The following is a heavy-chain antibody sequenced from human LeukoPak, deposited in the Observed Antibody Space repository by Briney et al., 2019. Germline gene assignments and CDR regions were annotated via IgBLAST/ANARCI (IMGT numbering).Heavy chain of an antibody. Sequence: PSETLSLTCAVYGGSFSGYYWSWIRQPPGKGLEWIGEINHSGSTNYNPSLKSRVTISVDTSKNQFSLKLSSVTAADTAVYYCARTRGCSSSSNNWFDPWGQGTLVTVSS. V-gene: IGHV4-34*01. CDR2: INHSGST. D-gene: IGHD6-6*01. CDR1: GGSFSGYY. CDR3: ARTRGCSSSSNNWFDP. J-gene: IGHJ5*02.